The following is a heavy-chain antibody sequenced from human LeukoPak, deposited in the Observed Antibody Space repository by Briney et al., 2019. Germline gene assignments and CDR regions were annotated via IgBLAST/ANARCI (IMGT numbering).Heavy chain of an antibody. J-gene: IGHJ4*02. CDR3: ARDNTDRTYCYDSSGYKDDYFDY. Sequence: ASVKVSCKASGYTFTGYYMHWVRQAPGQGLEWMGRINPNSGGTNYAQKFQGRVTMTRDTSISTAYMELSRLRSDDTAVYYCARDNTDRTYCYDSSGYKDDYFDYWGQGTLVTVSS. CDR1: GYTFTGYY. V-gene: IGHV1-2*06. CDR2: INPNSGGT. D-gene: IGHD3-22*01.